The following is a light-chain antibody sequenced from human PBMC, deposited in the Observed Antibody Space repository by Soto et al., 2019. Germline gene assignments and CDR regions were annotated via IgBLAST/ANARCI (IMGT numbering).Light chain of an antibody. CDR1: SSDVGGYNY. J-gene: IGLJ1*01. Sequence: QSALTQPASVSGSPGQSITISCTGTSSDVGGYNYVSWYQQHPGKAPKRMIFDVSNRPSGVSNRISDSKSVNTASLTISGIKADDEADYYVSSYTSSRTRVFGTGTKLTVL. CDR2: DVS. V-gene: IGLV2-14*03. CDR3: SSYTSSRTRV.